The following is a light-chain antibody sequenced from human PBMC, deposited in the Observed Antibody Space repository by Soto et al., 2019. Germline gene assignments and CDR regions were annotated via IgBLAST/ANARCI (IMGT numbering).Light chain of an antibody. J-gene: IGKJ1*01. CDR3: QQYNKWPRT. CDR1: QSVNIN. Sequence: DIVMTQSPSSLSVSLGERATLSCRASQSVNINLAWYQQKPGQAPRLLIFGASSRAIGIPARFSGSGSGTEFTLTISNLQTEDFAVYYCQQYNKWPRTFGQGTKVDIK. V-gene: IGKV3-15*01. CDR2: GAS.